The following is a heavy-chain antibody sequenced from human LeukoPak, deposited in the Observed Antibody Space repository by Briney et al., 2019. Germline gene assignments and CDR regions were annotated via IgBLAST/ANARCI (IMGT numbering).Heavy chain of an antibody. CDR2: IKHSGST. CDR1: GGSFSGYY. CDR3: ARARGYSGRMFDP. V-gene: IGHV4-34*01. Sequence: PSETLSLTCAVYGGSFSGYYWSWIRQPPGKGLEWIGEIKHSGSTNYNPSLKSRVTISVDTSKNQFSLKLSSVTAADTAVYYCARARGYSGRMFDPWGQGTLVTVSS. J-gene: IGHJ5*02. D-gene: IGHD5-12*01.